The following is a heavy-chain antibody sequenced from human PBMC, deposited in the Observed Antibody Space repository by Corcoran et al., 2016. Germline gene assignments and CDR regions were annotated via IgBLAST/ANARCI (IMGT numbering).Heavy chain of an antibody. CDR3: ARVSYSSAAVDY. CDR2: IYSGGST. V-gene: IGHV3-53*01. Sequence: EVQLVESGGGLIQPGGSLRLSCAASGFTVSSNYMSWVRQAPGKGLEWVSVIYSGGSTYYADSVKGRFTISRDNSKNTLYLQMNSLRAAETAVYYCARVSYSSAAVDYWGQGTLVTVSS. CDR1: GFTVSSNY. D-gene: IGHD3-10*01. J-gene: IGHJ4*02.